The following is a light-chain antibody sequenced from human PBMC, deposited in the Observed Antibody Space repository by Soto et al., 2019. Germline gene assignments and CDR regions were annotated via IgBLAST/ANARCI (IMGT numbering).Light chain of an antibody. CDR3: AAWDDSLNGLYV. Sequence: QSVLTQPPSASGTPGQRFTFSCPGSSSNIGSNTVNWYQQLPGTAPKLLIYSNNQRPSGVPDRFSGSKSGTSASLAISGLQSEDEADYYCAAWDDSLNGLYVFGTGTKLTVL. V-gene: IGLV1-44*01. CDR1: SSNIGSNT. J-gene: IGLJ1*01. CDR2: SNN.